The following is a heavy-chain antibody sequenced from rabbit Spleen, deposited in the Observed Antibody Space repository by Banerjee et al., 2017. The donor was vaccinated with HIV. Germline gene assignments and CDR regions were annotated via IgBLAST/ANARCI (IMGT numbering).Heavy chain of an antibody. CDR3: ARAGYAGYGYGDPAYATSAFRL. Sequence: QSLEESGGDLVKPGASLTLTCTASGIDFTNYYINWVRQAPGKGLEWIGIIYAAKGSTDYASWVNGRFTISSDNAQNTVDLQMSGLTAADTATYFCARAGYAGYGYGDPAYATSAFRLWGPGTLVTVS. V-gene: IGHV1S7*01. D-gene: IGHD6-1*01. J-gene: IGHJ4*01. CDR2: IYAAKGST. CDR1: GIDFTNYY.